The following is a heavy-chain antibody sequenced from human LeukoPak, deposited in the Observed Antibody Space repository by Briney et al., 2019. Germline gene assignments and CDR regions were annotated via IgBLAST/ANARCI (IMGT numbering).Heavy chain of an antibody. V-gene: IGHV4-59*01. CDR1: GGSISSYY. CDR2: IYYSGST. CDR3: ARSHSSSWYYYFDY. D-gene: IGHD6-13*01. J-gene: IGHJ4*02. Sequence: SETLSLTCTVSGGSISSYYWSWIRQPPGKGLGWIGYIYYSGSTNYNPSLKSRVTISVDTSKNQFSLKLSSVTAADTAVYYCARSHSSSWYYYFDYWGQGTLVTVSS.